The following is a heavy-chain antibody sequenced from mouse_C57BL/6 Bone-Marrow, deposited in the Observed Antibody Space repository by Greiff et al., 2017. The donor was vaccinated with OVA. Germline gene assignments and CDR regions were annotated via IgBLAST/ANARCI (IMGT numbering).Heavy chain of an antibody. V-gene: IGHV2-2*01. D-gene: IGHD2-2*01. Sequence: QVQLKESGPGLVQPSQSLSLTCTVSGFSLTSYGVPWVRQSPGKGLEWLGVIWSGGSTDYNAAFISRLSNSKDKSKSQVFVKMNSLQAEDTAIYYCARKEGWLRFDYWGQGTTLTVSS. CDR2: IWSGGST. CDR3: ARKEGWLRFDY. CDR1: GFSLTSYG. J-gene: IGHJ2*01.